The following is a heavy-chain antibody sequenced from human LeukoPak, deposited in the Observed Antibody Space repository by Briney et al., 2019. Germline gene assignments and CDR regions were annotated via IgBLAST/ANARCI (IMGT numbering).Heavy chain of an antibody. V-gene: IGHV1-46*01. CDR1: GYTFTSYY. CDR3: ATDPNYYGSGSLDY. D-gene: IGHD3-10*01. Sequence: ASVKVSCKASGYTFTSYYIHWVRQAPGQGLEWMGIINPRGGSTTYAQKFQGRVTMTRDTSTSTVYMELSSLRSGDTAVYYCATDPNYYGSGSLDYWGQGTLVTVSS. J-gene: IGHJ4*02. CDR2: INPRGGST.